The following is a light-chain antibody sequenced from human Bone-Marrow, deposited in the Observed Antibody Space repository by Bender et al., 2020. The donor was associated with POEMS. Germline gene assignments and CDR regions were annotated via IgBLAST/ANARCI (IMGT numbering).Light chain of an antibody. V-gene: IGLV1-40*01. J-gene: IGLJ2*01. CDR2: GDI. CDR1: SSNIGAGYD. CDR3: QSYDRSLSAV. Sequence: QSVLTQPPSVSGAPGQRVTISCTGSSSNIGAGYDVHWYQQLPGTAPKLLIYGDINRPSGVPDRFSGSKFGTSASLAITGLQAEDEADYYCQSYDRSLSAVFGGGTKLTVL.